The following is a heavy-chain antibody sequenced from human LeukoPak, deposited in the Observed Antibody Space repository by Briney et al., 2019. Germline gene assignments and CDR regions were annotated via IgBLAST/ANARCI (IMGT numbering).Heavy chain of an antibody. J-gene: IGHJ4*02. Sequence: GSLRLSCAATGFTFSSFSMHWVRQPPGKGLEWIGEINHSGSTNYNPSLKSRVTISVDTSKNQFSLKLSSVTAADTAVYYCARAEYCSGGSCYSGIFDYWGQGTLVTVSS. CDR2: INHSGST. D-gene: IGHD2-15*01. CDR1: GFTFSSFS. V-gene: IGHV4-34*01. CDR3: ARAEYCSGGSCYSGIFDY.